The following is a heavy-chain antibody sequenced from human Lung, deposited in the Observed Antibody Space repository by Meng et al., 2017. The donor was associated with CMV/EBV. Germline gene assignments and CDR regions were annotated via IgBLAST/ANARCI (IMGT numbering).Heavy chain of an antibody. CDR2: IYHSGST. CDR1: GGSISSSNW. J-gene: IGHJ4*02. Sequence: GQLQESGPGLVKPSGTLSLTCAVLGGSISSSNWWSWVRQPPGKGLEWIGEIYHSGSTNYNPSLKSRVTISVDKSKNQFSLKLSSVTAADTAVYYCASFPPPGKQWLVTDYWGQGTLVTVSS. D-gene: IGHD6-19*01. CDR3: ASFPPPGKQWLVTDY. V-gene: IGHV4-4*02.